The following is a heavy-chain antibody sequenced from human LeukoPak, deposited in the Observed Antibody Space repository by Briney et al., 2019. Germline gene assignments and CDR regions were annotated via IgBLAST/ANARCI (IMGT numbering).Heavy chain of an antibody. Sequence: TGGSLRLSCSASGFTFSSNGMHWVRQAPGKGLEWVAVIWYDGSNKYYADSVKGRFTISRDNSKNTLYLQMNSLRAEDTAVYYCARDLKKLTGGSTRGPFDYWGQGTLVTVSS. J-gene: IGHJ4*02. CDR2: IWYDGSNK. D-gene: IGHD3-9*01. V-gene: IGHV3-33*01. CDR3: ARDLKKLTGGSTRGPFDY. CDR1: GFTFSSNG.